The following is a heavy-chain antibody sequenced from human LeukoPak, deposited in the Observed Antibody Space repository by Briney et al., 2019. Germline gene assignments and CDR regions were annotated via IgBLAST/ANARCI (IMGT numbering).Heavy chain of an antibody. CDR3: VKDASGSFLIDTYY. D-gene: IGHD1-26*01. CDR2: ISSNGGST. CDR1: GFTFTSYA. J-gene: IGHJ4*02. Sequence: GGSLRLSCSASGFTFTSYAMHWVRQAPGKGLEYVSAISSNGGSTYYADSVKGRFTISRDNSKNTLYLQMSSLRAEDTAVYYCVKDASGSFLIDTYYWGQGTLVTVSS. V-gene: IGHV3-64D*06.